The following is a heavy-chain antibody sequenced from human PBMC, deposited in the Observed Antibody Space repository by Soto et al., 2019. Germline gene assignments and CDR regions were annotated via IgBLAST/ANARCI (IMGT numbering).Heavy chain of an antibody. J-gene: IGHJ3*02. CDR1: GFTFSSYA. CDR2: ISGSGGST. V-gene: IGHV3-23*01. D-gene: IGHD6-19*01. CDR3: AKDIVQWLGQQNHDAFDI. Sequence: GGSLRLSCAASGFTFSSYAMSWVRQAPGKGLEWVSAISGSGGSTYYADSVKGRFTISRDNSKNTLYLQMNSLRAEDTAVYYCAKDIVQWLGQQNHDAFDIWGQGTMVTVSS.